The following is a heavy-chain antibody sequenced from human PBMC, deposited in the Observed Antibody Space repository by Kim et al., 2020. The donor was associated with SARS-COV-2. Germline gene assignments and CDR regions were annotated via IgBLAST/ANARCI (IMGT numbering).Heavy chain of an antibody. D-gene: IGHD5-18*01. J-gene: IGHJ4*02. CDR2: IYYSGST. V-gene: IGHV4-59*08. CDR3: ARQEDGYSYVVY. Sequence: SETLSLTCTVSGGSISSYYWSWIRQPPGKGLEWIGYIYYSGSTNYNPSLKSRVTISVDTSKNQFSLKLSSVTAADTAVYYCARQEDGYSYVVYWGQGTLVTVSS. CDR1: GGSISSYY.